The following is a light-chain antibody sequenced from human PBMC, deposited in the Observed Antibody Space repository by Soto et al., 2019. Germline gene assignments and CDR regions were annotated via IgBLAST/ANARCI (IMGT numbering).Light chain of an antibody. J-gene: IGLJ2*01. V-gene: IGLV2-11*01. CDR3: SSYAGTYSVV. CDR1: SSDVGTYNH. CDR2: DVN. Sequence: QSALTQPRSVSGSPGQSVTISCTGTSSDVGTYNHVSWYQQHPGKAPKVMIYDVNKRSSTVPDRFSGSKSGNTASLTISGLQAEDEADYYCSSYAGTYSVVFGGGTTLTVL.